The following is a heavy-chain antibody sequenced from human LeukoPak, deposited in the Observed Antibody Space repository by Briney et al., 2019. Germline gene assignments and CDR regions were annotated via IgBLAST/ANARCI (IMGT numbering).Heavy chain of an antibody. J-gene: IGHJ5*02. CDR2: INPNSGGT. Sequence: GASVNVSCKVSGYTLTELSMHWVRQAPGQGLEWMGWINPNSGGTNYAQKFQGRVTMTRDTSISTAYMELSRLRSDDTAVYYCARESGGKWLNWFDPWGQGTLVTVSS. D-gene: IGHD6-19*01. CDR3: ARESGGKWLNWFDP. CDR1: GYTLTELS. V-gene: IGHV1-2*02.